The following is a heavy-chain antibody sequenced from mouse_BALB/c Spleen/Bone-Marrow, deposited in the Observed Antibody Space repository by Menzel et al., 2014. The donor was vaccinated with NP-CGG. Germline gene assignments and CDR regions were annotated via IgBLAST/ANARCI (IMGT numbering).Heavy chain of an antibody. CDR2: ISNGGGST. J-gene: IGHJ3*01. V-gene: IGHV5-12-2*01. CDR3: ATGTFAY. CDR1: GFTFSSYT. Sequence: EVKVMESGGGLVQPGGSLKLSCAASGFTFSSYTMSWVRQTPEKRLEWVAYISNGGGSTYYPDTVKGRFTISRDNAKNTLYLQMSSLKSEDTAMYYCATGTFAYWGQGTLVTVSA. D-gene: IGHD4-1*01.